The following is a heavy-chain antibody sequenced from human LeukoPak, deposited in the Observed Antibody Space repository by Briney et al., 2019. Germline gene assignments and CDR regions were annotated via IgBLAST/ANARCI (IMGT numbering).Heavy chain of an antibody. CDR1: GYTFTSYG. V-gene: IGHV1-18*04. J-gene: IGHJ4*02. CDR3: ARMGPRYFDWLFAYYFDY. Sequence: GASVKVSCKASGYTFTSYGISWVRQAPGQGLEWMGWISAYNGNTNYAQKLQGSVTMTTDTSTSTAYMELRSLRSDDTAVYYCARMGPRYFDWLFAYYFDYWGQGTLVTVSS. D-gene: IGHD3-9*01. CDR2: ISAYNGNT.